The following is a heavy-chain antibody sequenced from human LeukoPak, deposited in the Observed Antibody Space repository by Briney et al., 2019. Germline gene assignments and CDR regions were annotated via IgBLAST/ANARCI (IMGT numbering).Heavy chain of an antibody. CDR2: INPNSGGT. CDR1: GYTFTGYY. J-gene: IGHJ4*02. CDR3: ARSVHRYDSSGYYYGLVTPFDY. D-gene: IGHD3-22*01. V-gene: IGHV1-2*06. Sequence: ASVKVSCKASGYTFTGYYMHWVRQAPGQGLEWMGRINPNSGGTNYAQKFQGRVTMTRDTSISTAYMELSRLRSDDTAVYYCARSVHRYDSSGYYYGLVTPFDYWGQGTLVTVSS.